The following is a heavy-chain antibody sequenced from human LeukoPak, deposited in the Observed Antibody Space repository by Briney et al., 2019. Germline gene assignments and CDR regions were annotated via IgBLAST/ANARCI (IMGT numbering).Heavy chain of an antibody. CDR1: GGSISSGSYY. CDR3: ARHGGNQYYYYYMDV. J-gene: IGHJ6*03. Sequence: SETLSLTCTVSGGSISSGSYYWGWIRQSPGKGLEWIGSIYYSGSTYYNPSLKSRVTIPVDTSKNQFSLKVSSVTAADTAVYYCARHGGNQYYYYYMDVWGKGTTVTVSS. D-gene: IGHD4-23*01. CDR2: IYYSGST. V-gene: IGHV4-39*01.